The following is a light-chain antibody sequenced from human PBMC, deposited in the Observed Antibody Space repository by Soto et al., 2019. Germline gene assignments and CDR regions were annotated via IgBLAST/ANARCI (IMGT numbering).Light chain of an antibody. CDR2: EVT. V-gene: IGLV2-8*01. CDR1: SSDVGAYKF. CDR3: SSYAGTNDFVL. Sequence: QPVLTQPPSASGSPGQSVTISCTGTSSDVGAYKFVSWYQQHPGKAPKLVIYEVTKRPSGVPDRFSGSKSGNTASLTVSGLQTEDEAEYYCSSYAGTNDFVLFGGGTKLTVL. J-gene: IGLJ2*01.